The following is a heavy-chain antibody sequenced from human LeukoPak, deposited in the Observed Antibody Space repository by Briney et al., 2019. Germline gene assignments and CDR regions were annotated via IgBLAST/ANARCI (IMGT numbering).Heavy chain of an antibody. D-gene: IGHD2-2*01. CDR1: GDSISSGDYY. CDR2: ISSSGST. J-gene: IGHJ6*03. Sequence: SQTLSLTCTVSGDSISSGDYYWSWIRQPAGKGLEWIGRISSSGSTNYNPSLKSRVTISVDTSKNQFSLRLSSVTAADTAVFFCARFVVVRGPMEYYYMDVWGRGTTVIISS. CDR3: ARFVVVRGPMEYYYMDV. V-gene: IGHV4-61*02.